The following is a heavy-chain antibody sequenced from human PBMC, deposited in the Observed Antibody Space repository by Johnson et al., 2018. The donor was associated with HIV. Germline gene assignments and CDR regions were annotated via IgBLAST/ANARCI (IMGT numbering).Heavy chain of an antibody. CDR3: ARRSTHSWYAWESPSATAFAR. CDR1: GFTFGFYA. V-gene: IGHV3-30-3*01. J-gene: IGHJ3*01. D-gene: IGHD6-13*01. Sequence: QVQLVESGGGVVQPGRSLRLSCAASGFTFGFYAMHWVRQAPGKGLEWVAVISYVGTNQYYADFVTGRFTVSRANSKNTLYLQMNSLSPDDTAVYYRARRSTHSWYAWESPSATAFARWCQGTMVTFSS. CDR2: ISYVGTNQ.